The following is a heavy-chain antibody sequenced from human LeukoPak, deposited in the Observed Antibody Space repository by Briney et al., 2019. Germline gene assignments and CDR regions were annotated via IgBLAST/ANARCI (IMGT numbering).Heavy chain of an antibody. V-gene: IGHV3-23*01. CDR1: GFTFSSYA. J-gene: IGHJ4*02. CDR3: AKGASGSYRSNFDY. Sequence: GGSLRLSCAASGFTFSSYAMSWVRQAPGKGLEWVSTISVSGGTTYYADSVKGRFTVSRDNSENTLYLQMNSLRAEDTAVYYCAKGASGSYRSNFDYWGQGTLVTVSS. D-gene: IGHD1-26*01. CDR2: ISVSGGTT.